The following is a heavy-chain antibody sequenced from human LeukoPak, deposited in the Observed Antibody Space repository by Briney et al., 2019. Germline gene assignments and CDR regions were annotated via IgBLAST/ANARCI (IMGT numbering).Heavy chain of an antibody. J-gene: IGHJ2*01. Sequence: SQTLSLTCAVSGGSISSGGYSWSWIRQPPGKGLEWIGYIYHSGSTYYNPSLKSRVTISVDRSKNQFSLKLSSVTAADTAVYYCARDSVAVPVMFDLWGRGTLVTVSS. CDR1: GGSISSGGYS. V-gene: IGHV4-30-2*01. CDR3: ARDSVAVPVMFDL. D-gene: IGHD6-19*01. CDR2: IYHSGST.